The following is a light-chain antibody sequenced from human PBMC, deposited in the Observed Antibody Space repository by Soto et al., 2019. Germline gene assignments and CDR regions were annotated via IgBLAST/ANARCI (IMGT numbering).Light chain of an antibody. CDR2: STN. CDR1: SGSFSTSYY. J-gene: IGLJ3*02. CDR3: VLYMGSGIWV. Sequence: QAVVTQEPSLSVSPGGTVTLTCGLNSGSFSTSYYPSWYQQTPGQAPRTLIYSTNSRSSGVPNRFSGSILGNKAALTITGAQADDECDYYCVLYMGSGIWVFGGGTKVTVL. V-gene: IGLV8-61*01.